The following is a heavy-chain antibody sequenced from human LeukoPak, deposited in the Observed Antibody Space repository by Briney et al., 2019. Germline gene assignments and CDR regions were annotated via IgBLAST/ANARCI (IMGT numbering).Heavy chain of an antibody. Sequence: SETLSLTRAVSGYSISSGYYWGWIRQPPGKGLEWIGSIYHSGSTYYNPSLKSRVTISVDTSKNQFSLKLSSVTAADTAVYYCASTIAARNWFDPWGQGTLVTVSS. CDR2: IYHSGST. V-gene: IGHV4-38-2*01. J-gene: IGHJ5*02. CDR3: ASTIAARNWFDP. D-gene: IGHD6-13*01. CDR1: GYSISSGYY.